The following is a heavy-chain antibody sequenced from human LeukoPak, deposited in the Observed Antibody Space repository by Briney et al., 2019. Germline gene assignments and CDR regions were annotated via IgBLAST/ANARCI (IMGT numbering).Heavy chain of an antibody. CDR3: ARDPYFTYSSGGGFDP. CDR1: GFTFSSYS. J-gene: IGHJ5*02. D-gene: IGHD6-19*01. Sequence: GGSLRLSCAASGFTFSSYSMNWVRQAPGKGLEWVSSISSSSSYIYYADSVKGRFTISRDNAKNSLYLQMNSLRAEDTAVYYCARDPYFTYSSGGGFDPWGQGTLVTVSS. V-gene: IGHV3-21*01. CDR2: ISSSSSYI.